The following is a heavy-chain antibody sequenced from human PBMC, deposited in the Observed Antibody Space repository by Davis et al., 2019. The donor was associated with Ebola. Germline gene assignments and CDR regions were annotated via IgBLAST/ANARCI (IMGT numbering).Heavy chain of an antibody. J-gene: IGHJ4*02. CDR1: GYTFTSYG. Sequence: ASVKVSCMASGYTFTSYGITWVRQAPGQGLEWMGWINPHNGNTNYAQNVQGRVTMTTDTSTSTAYMEVGSLRSDDTAVYYCARAQFPTTSDHWGQGTLVTVSS. CDR3: ARAQFPTTSDH. V-gene: IGHV1-18*04. CDR2: INPHNGNT. D-gene: IGHD1-1*01.